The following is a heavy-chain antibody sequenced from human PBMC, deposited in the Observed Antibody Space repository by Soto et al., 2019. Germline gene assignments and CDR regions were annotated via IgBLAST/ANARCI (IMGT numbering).Heavy chain of an antibody. CDR2: IKSKLDGGTT. CDR3: LLNYYDTGAYYPYYFDY. Sequence: EVQLVESGGGLIQPGGSLRLSCVVSGFTFSNAWMSWVRQAPGKGLEWVGRIKSKLDGGTTDYAAPVKGRFSVSRDDSKTTLYLQMNSLKTEDTAVYYCLLNYYDTGAYYPYYFDYWGQGTLVTVSS. CDR1: GFTFSNAW. J-gene: IGHJ4*02. V-gene: IGHV3-15*01. D-gene: IGHD3-22*01.